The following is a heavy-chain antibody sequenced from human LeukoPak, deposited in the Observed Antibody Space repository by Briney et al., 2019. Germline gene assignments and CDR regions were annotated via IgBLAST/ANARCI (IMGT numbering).Heavy chain of an antibody. J-gene: IGHJ2*01. V-gene: IGHV3-23*01. CDR2: ISVNGGRA. Sequence: SGGSLRLSCAASGFTFYNYVMSWVRQTPGKGLEWVSLISVNGGRASYADSVKGRFTISRDNLKSTVYLQMNSLRAEDTAIYYCVKDHTESYPWYMDFWGRGALVTVSS. CDR3: VKDHTESYPWYMDF. CDR1: GFTFYNYV. D-gene: IGHD2-2*01.